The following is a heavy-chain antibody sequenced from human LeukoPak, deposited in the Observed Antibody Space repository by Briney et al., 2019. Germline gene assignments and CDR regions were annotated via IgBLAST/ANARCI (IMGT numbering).Heavy chain of an antibody. Sequence: ASVKVSCKASGYTFTSYYMHWVRQAPGQGLEWMGIINPSGGSTSYAQKFQGRVTMTRGTSTSTVYMELSSLRSEDTAVYYCARESMHYYDSSGYYPGPWGQGTLVTVSS. CDR2: INPSGGST. CDR3: ARESMHYYDSSGYYPGP. V-gene: IGHV1-46*01. J-gene: IGHJ5*02. D-gene: IGHD3-22*01. CDR1: GYTFTSYY.